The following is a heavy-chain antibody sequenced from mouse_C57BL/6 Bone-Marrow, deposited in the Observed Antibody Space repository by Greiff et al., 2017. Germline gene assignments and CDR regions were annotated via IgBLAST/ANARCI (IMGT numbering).Heavy chain of an antibody. CDR1: GFTFSSYG. V-gene: IGHV5-6*02. CDR2: ISSGGSYT. D-gene: IGHD1-1*01. J-gene: IGHJ1*03. CDR3: ARHGDYYGSSYWYFDV. Sequence: DVKLVESGGDLVKPGGSLKLSCAASGFTFSSYGMSWVRQTPDKRLEWVATISSGGSYTYYPDSVKGRFPISRDNAKNTLYLQMSSLKSEDTAMYYCARHGDYYGSSYWYFDVWGTGTTVTVSS.